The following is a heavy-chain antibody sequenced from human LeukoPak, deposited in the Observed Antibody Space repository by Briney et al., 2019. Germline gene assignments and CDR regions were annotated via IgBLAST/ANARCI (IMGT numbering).Heavy chain of an antibody. CDR1: GFTVSSNY. J-gene: IGHJ4*02. CDR2: IYSGGST. D-gene: IGHD6-19*01. CDR3: ARENCSGWYALGHFDY. Sequence: GGSLRLSCAASGFTVSSNYMSWVRQAPGKGLEWVSVIYSGGSTYYADSVKGRFTISRDNSKNTLYLQMNSLRAEDTAVYYCARENCSGWYALGHFDYWGQGTLVTVSS. V-gene: IGHV3-53*05.